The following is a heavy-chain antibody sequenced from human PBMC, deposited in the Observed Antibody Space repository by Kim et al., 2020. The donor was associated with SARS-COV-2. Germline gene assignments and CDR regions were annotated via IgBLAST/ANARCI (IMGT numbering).Heavy chain of an antibody. V-gene: IGHV3-7*01. Sequence: GGSLRLSCAASGFTFIHDWMTWVRQAPGKGLEWVANINQDGSESYYVDSVKGRFTISRDNAKNSLYLQMNSLRVEDTAVYYCARSVFGENYWGQGTLV. CDR1: GFTFIHDW. CDR3: ARSVFGENY. J-gene: IGHJ4*02. D-gene: IGHD3-10*02. CDR2: INQDGSES.